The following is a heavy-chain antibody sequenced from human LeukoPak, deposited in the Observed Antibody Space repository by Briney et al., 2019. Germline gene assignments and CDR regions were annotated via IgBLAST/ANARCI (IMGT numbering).Heavy chain of an antibody. CDR2: ISSSSSYI. J-gene: IGHJ6*02. Sequence: GSLRLSCAASGFTFSSYSMNWVRQAPGKGLEWVSSISSSSSYIYYADSVKGRFTISRDNAKNSLYLQMNSLRAEDTAVYYCARGRSPHYYYGMDVWGQGTTVTVSS. CDR1: GFTFSSYS. CDR3: ARGRSPHYYYGMDV. V-gene: IGHV3-21*01. D-gene: IGHD3-3*01.